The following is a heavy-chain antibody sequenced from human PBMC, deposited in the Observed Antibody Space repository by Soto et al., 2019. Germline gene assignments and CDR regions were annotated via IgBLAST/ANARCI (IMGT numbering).Heavy chain of an antibody. CDR3: ASGYYDFSKNFDY. CDR1: GGTFSSYT. V-gene: IGHV1-69*02. J-gene: IGHJ4*02. Sequence: ASVKVSCKASGGTFSSYTISWVRQAPGQGLEWMGRIIPILGIANYAQKFQGRVTITADKSTSTAYMELSSLRSEDTAVYYCASGYYDFSKNFDYWGQGTLVTVSS. D-gene: IGHD3-3*01. CDR2: IIPILGIA.